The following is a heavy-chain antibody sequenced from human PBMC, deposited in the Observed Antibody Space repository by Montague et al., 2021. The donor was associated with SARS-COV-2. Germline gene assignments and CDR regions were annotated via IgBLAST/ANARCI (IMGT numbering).Heavy chain of an antibody. CDR1: CRCFSGTQSQ. V-gene: IGHV4-31*03. CDR3: VGFRFCSSTSYNAGICGYFDS. Sequence: TLSLTCTVACRCFSGTQSQRGRAHVYTGVTSAWRMYSSPTEKTDYDPSLKSRLTISLDASKRAFSLHLSSVTAADTAVYYCVGFRFCSSTSYNAGICGYFDSWGQGIRVTVSS. CDR2: SSPTEKT. D-gene: IGHD2-2*01. J-gene: IGHJ4*02.